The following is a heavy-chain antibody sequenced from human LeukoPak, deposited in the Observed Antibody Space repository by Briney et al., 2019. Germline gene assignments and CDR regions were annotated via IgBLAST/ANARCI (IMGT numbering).Heavy chain of an antibody. CDR3: ARGGSYSKSPVDY. CDR1: GLTFSNYW. J-gene: IGHJ4*02. D-gene: IGHD1-26*01. V-gene: IGHV3-74*01. Sequence: GGSLRLSCAASGLTFSNYWMHWVRQAPGKGLVWVSRINGDGSATNYADSVKGRFSISRDNAKNTLYLQMNSLRADDTAVYYCARGGSYSKSPVDYWGQGTLVTVSS. CDR2: INGDGSAT.